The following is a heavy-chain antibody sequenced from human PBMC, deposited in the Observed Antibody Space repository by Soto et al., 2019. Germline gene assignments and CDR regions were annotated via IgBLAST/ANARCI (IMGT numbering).Heavy chain of an antibody. V-gene: IGHV1-18*01. J-gene: IGHJ4*02. CDR1: GYTFTSYG. D-gene: IGHD1-1*01. Sequence: QVHLVQSGAEVKKPGASVKVSCKASGYTFTSYGITWVRQAPGQGLEWMGWISAHNGNTDYAQKLXAXVXXTSDTSTRTAYMELRSLISDDTAVYSCARGRYGDYWGQGALVTVSS. CDR3: ARGRYGDY. CDR2: ISAHNGNT.